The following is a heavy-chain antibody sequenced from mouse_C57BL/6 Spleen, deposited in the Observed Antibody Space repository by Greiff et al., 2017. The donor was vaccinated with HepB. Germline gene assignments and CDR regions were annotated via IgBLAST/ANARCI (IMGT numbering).Heavy chain of an antibody. D-gene: IGHD2-2*01. J-gene: IGHJ2*01. CDR2: IYPGDGDT. CDR1: GYAFSSSW. CDR3: ARSLMVTSYFDD. V-gene: IGHV1-82*01. Sequence: QVQLKQSGPELVKPGASVKISCKASGYAFSSSWMNWVKQRPGKGLEWIGRIYPGDGDTNYNGKFKGKATLTADKSSSTAYMQLSSLTSEDSAVYFCARSLMVTSYFDDWGQGTTLTVSS.